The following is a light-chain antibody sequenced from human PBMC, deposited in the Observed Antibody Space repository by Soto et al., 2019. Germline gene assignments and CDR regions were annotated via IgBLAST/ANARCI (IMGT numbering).Light chain of an antibody. CDR1: QSVSSY. J-gene: IGKJ3*01. CDR3: QQRSNWLSIT. V-gene: IGKV3-11*01. CDR2: DAS. Sequence: EIVLTQSPATLSLSPGERATLSCRASQSVSSYLAWYQQKPGQAPRLLIYDASNRATGIPARFSGSGSGTDFTLTISSLEPEDFAVYYCQQRSNWLSITLGPGTKVDIK.